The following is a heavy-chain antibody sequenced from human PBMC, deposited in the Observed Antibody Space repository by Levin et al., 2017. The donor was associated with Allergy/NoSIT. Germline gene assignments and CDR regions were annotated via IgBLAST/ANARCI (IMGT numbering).Heavy chain of an antibody. V-gene: IGHV3-23*01. CDR2: ISGSGGNT. J-gene: IGHJ4*02. CDR3: ATRYCTSTSCYRIY. Sequence: GESLKISCAASGFTFTTYAMSWVRQAPGKGLEWVSGISGSGGNTSYADSVKGRFTISRDNSKNTLYLQMNSLRAEDTAVYYCATRYCTSTSCYRIYWGQGTLVTVSS. D-gene: IGHD2-2*01. CDR1: GFTFTTYA.